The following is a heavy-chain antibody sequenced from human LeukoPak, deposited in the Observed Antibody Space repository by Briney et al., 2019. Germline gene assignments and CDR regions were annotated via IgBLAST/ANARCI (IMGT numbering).Heavy chain of an antibody. D-gene: IGHD1-26*01. CDR1: GYTFTGYY. CDR3: ARDYGGSYEYYFDY. V-gene: IGHV1-2*06. CDR2: INPNSGGT. Sequence: APVTVSCKASGYTFTGYYMHWVRQAPGQGLEWMGRINPNSGGTNYAQKFQGRVTMTRDTSISTVYMELSRLRSDDTAMYYCARDYGGSYEYYFDYWGQGTLVTVSS. J-gene: IGHJ4*02.